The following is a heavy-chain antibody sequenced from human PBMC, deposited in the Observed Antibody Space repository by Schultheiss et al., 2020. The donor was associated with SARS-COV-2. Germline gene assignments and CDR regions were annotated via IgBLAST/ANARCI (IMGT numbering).Heavy chain of an antibody. J-gene: IGHJ4*02. CDR3: ARGGSKYSYGWPQDY. Sequence: GSLRLSCAASGFTFSNAWMSWIRQPPGKGLEWIGEINHSGSTNYNPSLKSRVTISVDTSKNQFSLKLSSVTAADTAVYYCARGGSKYSYGWPQDYWGQGTLVTVSS. V-gene: IGHV4-34*01. D-gene: IGHD5-18*01. CDR1: GFTFSNAW. CDR2: INHSGST.